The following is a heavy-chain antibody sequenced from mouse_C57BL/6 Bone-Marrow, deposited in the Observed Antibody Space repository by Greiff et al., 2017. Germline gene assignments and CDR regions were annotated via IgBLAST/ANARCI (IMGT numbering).Heavy chain of an antibody. V-gene: IGHV5-6*01. CDR3: ARRGIYYDYDWYFDF. J-gene: IGHJ1*03. D-gene: IGHD2-4*01. CDR2: ISSGGSYT. CDR1: GFTFSRYG. Sequence: EVMLVESGGDLVKPGGSLKLSCEASGFTFSRYGMSWVRQTPDKRLEWVATISSGGSYTYYPDSVKGRFTISRDNAKNTLYLQMSSLKSEDTAMYYCARRGIYYDYDWYFDFWGTGTTVTVSS.